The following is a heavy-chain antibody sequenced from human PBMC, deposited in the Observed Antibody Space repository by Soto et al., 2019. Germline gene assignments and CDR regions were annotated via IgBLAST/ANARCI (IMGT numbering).Heavy chain of an antibody. Sequence: EVQLVESGGGLVKPGGSLRLSCAASGFTFSNVWMSWVRQVPGKGLEWVGHIKRKAHGGTTDNAAPVKGRFTIYRDDSKDTLYLRRNSLKSEDTAGYYCTTGRDLWGQGTMVTGS. V-gene: IGHV3-15*01. CDR3: TTGRDL. CDR1: GFTFSNVW. J-gene: IGHJ3*01. CDR2: IKRKAHGGTT.